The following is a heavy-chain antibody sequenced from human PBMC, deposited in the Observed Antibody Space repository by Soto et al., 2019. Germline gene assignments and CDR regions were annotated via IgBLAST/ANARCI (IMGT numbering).Heavy chain of an antibody. Sequence: PSETLSLTCIVSGDSISSYYWSWIRQPPGKGLEWIGHIHYTGSTKQNPSLKSRVTISLDTSENQFSLKLTSVTAADTAVYFCARRPPCSLNSCPFDFWGRGILVTVSS. V-gene: IGHV4-59*08. J-gene: IGHJ4*01. D-gene: IGHD2-2*01. CDR1: GDSISSYY. CDR3: ARRPPCSLNSCPFDF. CDR2: IHYTGST.